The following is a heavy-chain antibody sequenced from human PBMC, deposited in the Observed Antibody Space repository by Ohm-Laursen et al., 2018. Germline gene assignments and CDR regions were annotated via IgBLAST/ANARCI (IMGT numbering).Heavy chain of an antibody. CDR1: GFTFSSFA. CDR3: AKGLQAAGTNDY. CDR2: ISGSGGTT. Sequence: SLRLSCTAPGFTFSSFAMSWVRQAPGKGLEWVSAISGSGGTTNHADSVRGRFTVSRDNSKNTLYLQMSSLRAKDTAVYYCAKGLQAAGTNDYWGQGTLVTVSS. D-gene: IGHD6-13*01. V-gene: IGHV3-23*01. J-gene: IGHJ4*02.